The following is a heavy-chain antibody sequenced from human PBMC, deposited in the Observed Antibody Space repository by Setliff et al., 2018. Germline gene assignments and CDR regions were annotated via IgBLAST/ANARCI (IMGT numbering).Heavy chain of an antibody. CDR2: ISASGHNT. CDR1: PFPFSNYG. V-gene: IGHV3-21*01. CDR3: ARDGVSYGMDV. J-gene: IGHJ6*02. Sequence: SLRLSCAASPFPFSNYGVTWVRQAPGKGPQWVASISASGHNTWYADSVRGRFTISRDNAKNSLYLQMNSLRAEDTAVYYCARDGVSYGMDVWGQGTTVTVSS.